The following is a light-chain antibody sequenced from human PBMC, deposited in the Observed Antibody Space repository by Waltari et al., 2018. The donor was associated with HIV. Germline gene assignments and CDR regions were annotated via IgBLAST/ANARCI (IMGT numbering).Light chain of an antibody. CDR1: QSVLYSSNNKNY. CDR3: QQYYSNPWT. CDR2: WAS. Sequence: DIVMTQSPDSLALSLGERATINCKSSQSVLYSSNNKNYLGWYQQRPGQAPKLLIYWASTRESGVPDRFSGSGSGTDFTLTISSLQAEDVAVYYCQQYYSNPWTFGQGTKVEIK. J-gene: IGKJ1*01. V-gene: IGKV4-1*01.